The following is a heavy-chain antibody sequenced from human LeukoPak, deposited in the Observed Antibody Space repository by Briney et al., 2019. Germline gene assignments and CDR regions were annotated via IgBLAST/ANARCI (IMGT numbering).Heavy chain of an antibody. CDR3: ANHRRPYLPDSTHAFDI. J-gene: IGHJ3*02. V-gene: IGHV3-7*01. CDR2: IKEDGSAQ. Sequence: GGSLRLSCAASGFTFSRSWMSWVRQAPGKGLEWVANIKEDGSAQYYLDPVKGRFIISRDNAKNSLYLQMNSLRAEDTAVYYCANHRRPYLPDSTHAFDIWGQGTMITVSS. CDR1: GFTFSRSW. D-gene: IGHD1-14*01.